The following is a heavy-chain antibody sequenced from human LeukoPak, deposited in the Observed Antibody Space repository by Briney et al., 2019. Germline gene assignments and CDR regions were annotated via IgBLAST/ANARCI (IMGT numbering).Heavy chain of an antibody. CDR2: INPNSGGT. D-gene: IGHD3-22*01. J-gene: IGHJ4*02. CDR3: AWTGYYYDSSGYLDFDC. CDR1: GYTFTGYY. V-gene: IGHV1-2*02. Sequence: ASVKVSCKASGYTFTGYYMHWVRQDTGQGLEWMGWINPNSGGTNYAQKFQGRVTMTRDTSISTAYMELSRLRSDDTAVYYCAWTGYYYDSSGYLDFDCWGQGTLVSVSS.